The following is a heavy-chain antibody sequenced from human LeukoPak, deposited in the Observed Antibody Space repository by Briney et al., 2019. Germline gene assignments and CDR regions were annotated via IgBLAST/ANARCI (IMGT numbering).Heavy chain of an antibody. J-gene: IGHJ5*02. V-gene: IGHV4-61*08. CDR1: GGSISSGDYY. CDR2: IYYSGST. CDR3: AGDLGSSSWFERYNWFDP. D-gene: IGHD6-13*01. Sequence: SETLSLTCTVSGGSISSGDYYWSWIRQPPGKGLEWIGYIYYSGSTNYNPSLKSRVTISVDTSKNQFSLKLSSVTAADTAVYYCAGDLGSSSWFERYNWFDPWGQGTLVTVSS.